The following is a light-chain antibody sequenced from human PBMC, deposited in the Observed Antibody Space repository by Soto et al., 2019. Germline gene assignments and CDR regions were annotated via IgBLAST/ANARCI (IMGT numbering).Light chain of an antibody. CDR1: SSDVGSYNL. CDR2: EVS. CDR3: CSYAGTTTHTV. J-gene: IGLJ7*01. V-gene: IGLV2-23*02. Sequence: QSALTQPASVSGSPGQSITISSTGTSSDVGSYNLVSWYQQHPGKAPKLIISEVSKRPSGISDRFSGSKSGSTASLAISGLQAEDEADYYCCSYAGTTTHTVFGGGTQLTVL.